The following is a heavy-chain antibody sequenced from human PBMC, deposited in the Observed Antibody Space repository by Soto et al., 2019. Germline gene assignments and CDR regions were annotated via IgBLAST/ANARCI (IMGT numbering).Heavy chain of an antibody. J-gene: IGHJ6*02. CDR2: INPNSGGT. CDR3: ARVMWSYCSSTSCYTYGMDV. V-gene: IGHV1-2*02. CDR1: GYTFTGYY. D-gene: IGHD2-2*02. Sequence: ASVKVSCKSSGYTFTGYYMNCVLQAPGQGVEWVGWINPNSGGTNYAQKFQGRVTMTRDTSISTAYMEPSRLRSDDTAVYYCARVMWSYCSSTSCYTYGMDVWGQGTTVTVSS.